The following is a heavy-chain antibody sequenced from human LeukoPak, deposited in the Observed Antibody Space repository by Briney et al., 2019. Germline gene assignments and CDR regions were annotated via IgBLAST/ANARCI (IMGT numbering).Heavy chain of an antibody. D-gene: IGHD3-10*01. CDR3: ARDRARGVIGYYYYYYMDV. J-gene: IGHJ6*03. Sequence: SETLSLTCAVYGGSFSGYYWSWIRQPPGKGLEWIGEINHSGSTNYNPSLKSRVTISVDTSKNQFSLKLSSVTAADTAVYYCARDRARGVIGYYYYYYMDVWGKGTTVTISS. CDR1: GGSFSGYY. CDR2: INHSGST. V-gene: IGHV4-34*01.